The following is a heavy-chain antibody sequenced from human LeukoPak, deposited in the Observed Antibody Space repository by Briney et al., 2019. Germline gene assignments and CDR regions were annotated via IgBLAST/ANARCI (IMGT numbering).Heavy chain of an antibody. V-gene: IGHV1-2*06. CDR2: INPNSGGA. Sequence: ASVKVSCKASGYSFTAYSMHWVRQAPGQGLEWMGRINPNSGGADYAQKFQGRVTMTRDTSISTAYMELSSLRSDDTAVYYCARVSYGDDATPFDYWGQGTLVTVSS. CDR3: ARVSYGDDATPFDY. CDR1: GYSFTAYS. J-gene: IGHJ4*02. D-gene: IGHD4-17*01.